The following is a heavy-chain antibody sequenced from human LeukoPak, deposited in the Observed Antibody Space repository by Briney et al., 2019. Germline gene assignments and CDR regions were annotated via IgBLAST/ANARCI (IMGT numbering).Heavy chain of an antibody. CDR1: GFSLSTSGVG. D-gene: IGHD6-19*01. V-gene: IGHV2-5*02. J-gene: IGHJ4*02. CDR2: IYWDDDK. Sequence: SGPTLVNPTQTLTLTCTFSGFSLSTSGVGVGWIRQPPGKALEWLALIYWDDDKRYSPSPKSRLTITKDTSKNQVVLTMTNMDPVDTATYYCAHWREDSSGWYASDYWGQGTLVTVSS. CDR3: AHWREDSSGWYASDY.